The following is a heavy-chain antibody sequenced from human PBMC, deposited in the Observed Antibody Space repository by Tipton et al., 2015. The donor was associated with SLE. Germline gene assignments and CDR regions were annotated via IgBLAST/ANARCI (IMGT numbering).Heavy chain of an antibody. Sequence: TLSLTCSVSGGSIRSSSYFWGWIRQPPGKGLEWIGNIHYTGSTYYNPSLKSRVTISVDTSKNQFSLKPSSVTAADTAVYYCARDTIFGVAHWGQGTLVTVSS. J-gene: IGHJ4*02. CDR3: ARDTIFGVAH. CDR1: GGSIRSSSYF. D-gene: IGHD3-3*01. V-gene: IGHV4-39*07. CDR2: IHYTGST.